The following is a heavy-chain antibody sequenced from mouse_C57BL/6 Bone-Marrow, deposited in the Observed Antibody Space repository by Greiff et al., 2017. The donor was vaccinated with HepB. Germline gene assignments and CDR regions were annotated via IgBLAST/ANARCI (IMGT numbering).Heavy chain of an antibody. CDR1: DSEVFPIAY. J-gene: IGHJ2*01. CDR2: ILPSIGRT. CDR3: AKSIYYLFDY. V-gene: IGHV15-2*01. Sequence: QVQLKESGSELRSPGSSVKLSCKDFDSEVFPIAYMSWVRQKPGHGLEWIGGILPSIGRTIYGEKFEDKATLDADTLSNTAYLELNSLISEDTAIYYSAKSIYYLFDYWGQGTTLTLSS. D-gene: IGHD1-1*01.